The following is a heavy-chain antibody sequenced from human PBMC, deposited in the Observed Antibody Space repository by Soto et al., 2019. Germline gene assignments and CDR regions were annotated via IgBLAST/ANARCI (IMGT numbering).Heavy chain of an antibody. CDR1: GYTFTSYY. J-gene: IGHJ4*02. CDR3: ARDSPPPRE. V-gene: IGHV1-18*01. Sequence: QGQLVQSGAEVKKPGASVKVSCKASGYTFTSYYISWVRHSPGQGLEWMGWISAYNGNPNSAPQLHGRVPMTTATSTSTAYMELRSLTSDDTAVSYCARDSPPPREWGQGTLVTVSS. CDR2: ISAYNGNP.